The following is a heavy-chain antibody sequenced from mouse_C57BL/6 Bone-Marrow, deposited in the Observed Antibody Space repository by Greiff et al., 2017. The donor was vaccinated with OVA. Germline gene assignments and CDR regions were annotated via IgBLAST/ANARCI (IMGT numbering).Heavy chain of an antibody. Sequence: QVQLKESGAELARPGASVKLSCKASGYTFTSYGISWVKQRTGQGLEWIGEIYPRSGNTYYNEKFKGKATLTADKSSSTAYMELRSLTSEDSAVYFCARCIYDYDEGPYYFDYWGQGTTLTVSS. J-gene: IGHJ2*01. D-gene: IGHD2-4*01. CDR1: GYTFTSYG. V-gene: IGHV1-81*01. CDR3: ARCIYDYDEGPYYFDY. CDR2: IYPRSGNT.